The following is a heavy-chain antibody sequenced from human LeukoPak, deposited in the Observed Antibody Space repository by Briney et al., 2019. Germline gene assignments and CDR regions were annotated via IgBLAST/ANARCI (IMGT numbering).Heavy chain of an antibody. CDR1: GFTFSSYG. Sequence: PGRSLRLSCAASGFTFSSYGMHWVRQAPGKGLEWVAVISYDGSNKYYADSVKGRFTISRDNSKNTLYLQMNSLRAEDTAVYYCAKDFRFDCSGGSCYPYYLDYWGQGTLVTVSS. CDR3: AKDFRFDCSGGSCYPYYLDY. J-gene: IGHJ4*02. V-gene: IGHV3-30*18. CDR2: ISYDGSNK. D-gene: IGHD2-15*01.